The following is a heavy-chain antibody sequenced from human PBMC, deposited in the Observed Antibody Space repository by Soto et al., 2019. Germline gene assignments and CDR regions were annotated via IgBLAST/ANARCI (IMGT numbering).Heavy chain of an antibody. V-gene: IGHV3-21*01. Sequence: GGSLRLSCAASGFTFISYSMNWVRQAPGKGLEWVSSISSSSSYIYYADSVKGRFTISRDNAKNSLHLQMNSLRAEDTAVYYCARGGLEGYSYGYDYYGMDVWGQGTTVTVSS. CDR2: ISSSSSYI. J-gene: IGHJ6*02. CDR3: ARGGLEGYSYGYDYYGMDV. CDR1: GFTFISYS. D-gene: IGHD5-18*01.